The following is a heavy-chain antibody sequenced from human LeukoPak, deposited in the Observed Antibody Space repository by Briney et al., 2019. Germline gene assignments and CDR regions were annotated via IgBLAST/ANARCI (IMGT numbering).Heavy chain of an antibody. J-gene: IGHJ4*02. CDR2: IYYSGST. Sequence: SQTLSLTCTVSGGSISSGGYYWSWIRQHPGKGLEWIGYIYYSGSTYYNPSLKSRVTISVDTSKNQFSLKLSSVTAADTAVYYCANGLLSGLTWLFIPFDYWGQGTLVTVSS. V-gene: IGHV4-31*03. CDR3: ANGLLSGLTWLFIPFDY. CDR1: GGSISSGGYY. D-gene: IGHD3-9*01.